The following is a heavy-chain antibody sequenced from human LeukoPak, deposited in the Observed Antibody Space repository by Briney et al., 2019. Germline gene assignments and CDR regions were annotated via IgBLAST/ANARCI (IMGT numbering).Heavy chain of an antibody. Sequence: GGSLRLSCAASGFIFSTFAMHWVRQTPGKGVEFVAAISGNGRSTYYADSVKGRFTISRDNSKNILYLHMGSLRSEDMAVYYCAREEKYNSDLLEYWGQGALVTVSS. CDR2: ISGNGRST. CDR3: AREEKYNSDLLEY. CDR1: GFIFSTFA. D-gene: IGHD6-19*01. V-gene: IGHV3-64*02. J-gene: IGHJ4*02.